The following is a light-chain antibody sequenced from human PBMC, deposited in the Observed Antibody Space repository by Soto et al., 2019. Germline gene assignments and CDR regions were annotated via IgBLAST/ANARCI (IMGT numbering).Light chain of an antibody. J-gene: IGKJ1*01. CDR1: RSVSNY. V-gene: IGKV3-11*01. CDR3: QQRSNSLT. CDR2: DAS. Sequence: EIVLTQSPATLSLSPGESATLSCRASRSVSNYLAWYQQKPGQAPRLLIYDASNRATGIPARFSGSGSGTDFTLTISSLEPEDFAVYYCQQRSNSLTFGQGTKVDIK.